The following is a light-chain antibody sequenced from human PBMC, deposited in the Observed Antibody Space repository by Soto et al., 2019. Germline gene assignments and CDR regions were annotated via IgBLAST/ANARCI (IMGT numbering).Light chain of an antibody. CDR1: QSVSNN. CDR2: GAS. J-gene: IGKJ1*01. Sequence: EIVLRQSPGTLSLSPGERATLSCRASQSVSNNYLAWYQQKPGQAPRLLIYGASTRATAIPARFSGSGSGTEFTLTISSLQSEDFAVYYCQQYNNWPVTFGQGTKVDIK. CDR3: QQYNNWPVT. V-gene: IGKV3-15*01.